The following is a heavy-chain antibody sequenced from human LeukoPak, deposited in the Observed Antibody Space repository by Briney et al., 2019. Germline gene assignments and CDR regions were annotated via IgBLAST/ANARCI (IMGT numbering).Heavy chain of an antibody. CDR3: VRGLVDLLDY. Sequence: SETLALTCTASGGSISSSSYYWGWIRQPPGKGLEWIGSIYYSGSTYYNPSLKSRVTISVDTSKNQFSLKLSSVTAADTAVYYCVRGLVDLLDYSGQGTLVTVSS. CDR2: IYYSGST. CDR1: GGSISSSSYY. J-gene: IGHJ4*02. V-gene: IGHV4-39*07. D-gene: IGHD1-26*01.